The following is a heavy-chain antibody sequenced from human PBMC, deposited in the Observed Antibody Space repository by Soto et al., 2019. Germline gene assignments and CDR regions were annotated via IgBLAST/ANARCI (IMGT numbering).Heavy chain of an antibody. CDR2: IYYSAST. Sequence: SETLSLTCAVSGVSINNGDYYWSWVRQPPGKGLEWIGYIYYSASTYYNPSLKSRVIISLDTSKNQFSLKLSSVTAADTAVYYGARVGYGSGSNFYGMDVWGQGTTVTVSS. D-gene: IGHD3-10*01. CDR1: GVSINNGDYY. CDR3: ARVGYGSGSNFYGMDV. J-gene: IGHJ6*02. V-gene: IGHV4-30-4*01.